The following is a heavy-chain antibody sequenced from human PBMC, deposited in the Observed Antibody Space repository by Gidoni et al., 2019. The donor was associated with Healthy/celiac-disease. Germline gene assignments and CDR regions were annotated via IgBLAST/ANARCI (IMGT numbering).Heavy chain of an antibody. Sequence: QVQLQQWGAGLLKPSETLSLTCSVSGGSFRGYYWSWIRQPPGKGLEWIGEINHSGSTNYNPSLKSRGTISVDTSKNQFSLKMSSVTAADTAVYYWARTGIFGVERWGQGTLVTVSA. CDR2: INHSGST. CDR1: GGSFRGYY. V-gene: IGHV4-34*01. D-gene: IGHD3-3*01. J-gene: IGHJ4*02. CDR3: ARTGIFGVER.